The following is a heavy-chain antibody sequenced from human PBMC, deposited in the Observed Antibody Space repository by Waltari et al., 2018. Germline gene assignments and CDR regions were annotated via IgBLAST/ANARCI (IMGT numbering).Heavy chain of an antibody. CDR1: GFTFSSYA. J-gene: IGHJ4*02. CDR2: ISVSGGST. CDR3: AKRYSSSWYYFDY. Sequence: EVQLVESGGGLVQPGGSLRLSCAASGFTFSSYAMSWVRQAPGKGLECVSTISVSGGSTYYADSVKGRFTISRDNSKNTLYLQMNTLRAEDTAVYYCAKRYSSSWYYFDYWGQGTLVTVSS. V-gene: IGHV3-23*04. D-gene: IGHD6-13*01.